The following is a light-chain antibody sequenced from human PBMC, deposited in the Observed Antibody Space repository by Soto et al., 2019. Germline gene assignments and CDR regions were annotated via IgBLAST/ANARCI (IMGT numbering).Light chain of an antibody. V-gene: IGKV1-39*01. CDR1: QSITNY. CDR2: AAS. Sequence: DIQMTQSPSALSASVGDRVTITCRASQSITNYLNWYQHKPGQAPNLLIYAASTLQAGVPSRFRGSGSGTDFTLIISSLQPEDFATYFCQHSNSSPPTFGGGTKVEIK. J-gene: IGKJ4*01. CDR3: QHSNSSPPT.